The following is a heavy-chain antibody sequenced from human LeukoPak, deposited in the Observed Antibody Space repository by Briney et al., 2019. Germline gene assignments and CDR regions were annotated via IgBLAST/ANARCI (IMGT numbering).Heavy chain of an antibody. D-gene: IGHD3-10*02. CDR2: TYYRSKWYN. CDR1: GDSVSSNSAA. Sequence: SQTLSLTCGISGDSVSSNSAAWNWIRQSPSRGPEWLGRTYYRSKWYNDYAVTVKSRITINPDTSKNQFSLQLNSVTPDDTAVYYCARAQGVFGMNWFDPWGQGTLVAVSS. CDR3: ARAQGVFGMNWFDP. V-gene: IGHV6-1*01. J-gene: IGHJ5*02.